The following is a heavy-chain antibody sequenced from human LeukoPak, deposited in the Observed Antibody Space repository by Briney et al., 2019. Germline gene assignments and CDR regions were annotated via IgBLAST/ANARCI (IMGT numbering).Heavy chain of an antibody. D-gene: IGHD2-15*01. CDR2: ISDTSYT. V-gene: IGHV3-23*01. Sequence: GGSLRLSCAASGFTFNNYGMNWVRQAPGKGLEWVSFISDTSYTYYADSVKGRFTISRDNFKNTLYLQMNSLRAEDTAVYYCAKSHLGSIIVHEYWGQGTLVTVSS. J-gene: IGHJ4*02. CDR1: GFTFNNYG. CDR3: AKSHLGSIIVHEY.